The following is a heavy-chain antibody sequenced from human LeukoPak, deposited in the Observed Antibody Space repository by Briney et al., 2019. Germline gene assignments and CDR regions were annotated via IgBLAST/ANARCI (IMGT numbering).Heavy chain of an antibody. CDR2: IIPILGIA. V-gene: IGHV1-69*04. Sequence: SVKVSCKASGGTFSSYAISWVRQAPGQGLEWMGRIIPILGIANYAQKFQGRVTITADKSTSTAYMELSSLRSEDTAVYYCARTNYDSSGYYYSGAFDIWGQGTMVTVSS. CDR1: GGTFSSYA. D-gene: IGHD3-22*01. CDR3: ARTNYDSSGYYYSGAFDI. J-gene: IGHJ3*02.